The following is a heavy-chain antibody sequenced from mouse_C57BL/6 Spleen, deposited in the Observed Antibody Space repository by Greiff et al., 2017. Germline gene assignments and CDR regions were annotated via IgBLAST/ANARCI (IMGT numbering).Heavy chain of an antibody. D-gene: IGHD4-1*01. CDR1: GYSFTGYY. V-gene: IGHV1-42*01. CDR2: INPSTGGT. Sequence: EVKLVESGPELVKPGASVKISCKASGYSFTGYYMNWVKQSPEKSLEWIGEINPSTGGTTYNQKFKAKATLTVDKSSSTAYMQLKSLTSEDSAVYYCARTGTEGFAYWGQGTLVTVSA. CDR3: ARTGTEGFAY. J-gene: IGHJ3*01.